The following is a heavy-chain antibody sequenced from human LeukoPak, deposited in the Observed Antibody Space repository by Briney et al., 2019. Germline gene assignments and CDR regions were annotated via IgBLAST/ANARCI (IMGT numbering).Heavy chain of an antibody. V-gene: IGHV3-21*01. CDR1: GFTFSSYS. CDR3: ARSSYDFWSGYYTSYYYMDV. CDR2: IGSSSSYI. Sequence: GGSLRLSCAASGFTFSSYSMNWVRQAPGKGLEWVSSIGSSSSYIYYADSVKGRFTISRDNAKNSLYLQMNSLRAEDTAVYYCARSSYDFWSGYYTSYYYMDVWGKGTTVTVSS. D-gene: IGHD3-3*01. J-gene: IGHJ6*03.